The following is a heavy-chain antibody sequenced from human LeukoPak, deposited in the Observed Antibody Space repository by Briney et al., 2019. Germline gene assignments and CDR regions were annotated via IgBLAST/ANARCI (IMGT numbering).Heavy chain of an antibody. CDR2: IYTSGST. CDR3: AREDVTAYPPSIFDY. J-gene: IGHJ4*02. CDR1: GDSISNYY. V-gene: IGHV4-4*07. D-gene: IGHD3-16*01. Sequence: PSETLSLTCTVSGDSISNYYWSWIRQPAGQGLEWIGRIYTSGSTNYNPSLKSRVTISVDTSKNQFSLKLTSVTAADTAVYYCAREDVTAYPPSIFDYWGQGTLVTVSS.